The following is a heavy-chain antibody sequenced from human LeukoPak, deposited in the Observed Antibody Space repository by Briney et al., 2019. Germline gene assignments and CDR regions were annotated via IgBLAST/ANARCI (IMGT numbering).Heavy chain of an antibody. CDR3: AREVGYSSSWYGELRYYFDY. CDR2: ISYDGSNK. CDR1: GFTFSSYG. J-gene: IGHJ4*02. V-gene: IGHV3-30*03. Sequence: GGSLRLSCAASGFTFSSYGMHWVRQAPGKGLEWVAVISYDGSNKYYADSVKGRFTISRDNAKNSLYLQMNSLRAEDTAVYYCAREVGYSSSWYGELRYYFDYWGQGTLVTVSS. D-gene: IGHD6-13*01.